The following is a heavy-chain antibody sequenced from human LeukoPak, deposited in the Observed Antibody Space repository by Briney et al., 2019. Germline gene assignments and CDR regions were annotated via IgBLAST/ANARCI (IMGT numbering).Heavy chain of an antibody. V-gene: IGHV1-18*01. D-gene: IGHD5-12*01. CDR3: ARFPTHSRYESNWFDP. CDR2: ISAYNGNT. J-gene: IGHJ5*02. Sequence: GWISAYNGNTNYAQKLQGRVTMTTDTSTSTAYMELRSLRSDDTAVYYCARFPTHSRYESNWFDPWGQGTLVTVS.